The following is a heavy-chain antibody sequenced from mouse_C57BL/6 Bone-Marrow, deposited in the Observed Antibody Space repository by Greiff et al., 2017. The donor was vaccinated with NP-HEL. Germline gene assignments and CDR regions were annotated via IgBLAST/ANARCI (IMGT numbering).Heavy chain of an antibody. CDR1: GYSITSGYY. CDR3: ARSYYYGSSYGWYFDV. D-gene: IGHD1-1*01. J-gene: IGHJ1*03. V-gene: IGHV3-6*01. CDR2: ISYDGSN. Sequence: EVQLQQSGPGLVKPSQSLSLTCSVTGYSITSGYYWNWIRQFPGNKLEWMGYISYDGSNNYNPSLKNRISITRDTSKNQFFLKLNSVTTEDTATYYCARSYYYGSSYGWYFDVWGTGTTVTVSS.